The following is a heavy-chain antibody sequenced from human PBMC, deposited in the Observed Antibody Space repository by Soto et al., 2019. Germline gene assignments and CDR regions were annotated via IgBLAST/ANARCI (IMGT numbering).Heavy chain of an antibody. CDR3: ARFPQKGITGTRYMLWDGMDV. Sequence: GPTRVNPTQTLTLTCTFAWFSFATSAMRVGWIRQPPGKALECLARIDWDDDKFYSTSLKTRLTISKDTSKNQVVLTMTNMDPVDTATYYCARFPQKGITGTRYMLWDGMDVWGQGTTVNVS. CDR1: WFSFATSAMR. CDR2: IDWDDDK. J-gene: IGHJ6*02. D-gene: IGHD1-7*01. V-gene: IGHV2-70*04.